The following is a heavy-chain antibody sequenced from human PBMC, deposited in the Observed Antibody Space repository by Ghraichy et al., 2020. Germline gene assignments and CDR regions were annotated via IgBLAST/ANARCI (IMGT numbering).Heavy chain of an antibody. Sequence: GESLNISCAASGFSFSNYAMSWVRQAPGKGLEWVSTISGSGGNTYYIDSVKGRFTISRDNSKNTLYLEMNSLRGEDMAVYYCAKDQYYDSSGYYFYFFDHWGQGTLVTVSS. CDR3: AKDQYYDSSGYYFYFFDH. V-gene: IGHV3-23*01. CDR2: ISGSGGNT. CDR1: GFSFSNYA. J-gene: IGHJ4*02. D-gene: IGHD3-22*01.